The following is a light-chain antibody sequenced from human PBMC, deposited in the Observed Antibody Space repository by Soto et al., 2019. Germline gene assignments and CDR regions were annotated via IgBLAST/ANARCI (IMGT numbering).Light chain of an antibody. J-gene: IGLJ1*01. CDR3: SSYTAYTTYV. V-gene: IGLV2-14*03. CDR1: DSDVGAFNY. CDR2: DVS. Sequence: QSALTQPASVSGAPGQSITISCTGADSDVGAFNYVSWYQQFAGKAPKLIIYDVSSRPSGISNRFSGSKSDNTASLTISGLQAEDEADYFCSSYTAYTTYVFGTGTKVTV.